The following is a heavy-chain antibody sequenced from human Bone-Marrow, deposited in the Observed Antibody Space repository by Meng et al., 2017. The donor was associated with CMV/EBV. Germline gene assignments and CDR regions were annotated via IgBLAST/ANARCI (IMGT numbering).Heavy chain of an antibody. CDR1: GGTFSSYA. Sequence: SVKVSCKASGGTFSSYAISWVRQAPGQGLEWMGGIIPIFGTANYAQKFQGRVTITTDESTSTAYMELSSLRSEDTAVYYCARLELRFLERAVHGTTSYYYYGMDVWGQGTTVTFYS. CDR2: IIPIFGTA. V-gene: IGHV1-69*05. D-gene: IGHD3-3*01. J-gene: IGHJ6*02. CDR3: ARLELRFLERAVHGTTSYYYYGMDV.